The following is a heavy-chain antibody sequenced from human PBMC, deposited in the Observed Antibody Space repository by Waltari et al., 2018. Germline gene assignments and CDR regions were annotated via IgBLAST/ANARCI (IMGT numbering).Heavy chain of an antibody. V-gene: IGHV3-74*01. CDR2: GNVDGSAG. D-gene: IGHD2-2*01. Sequence: EGQLAESGGGLVQPGGSLRLSCAASGFTFSSHWMHWVRQAPGKGLGGVSRGNVDGSAGTYAASVGGRFTISRDNAKNTLYLQMNSLKVEDTAVYYCARESEFCSSSACNDGFDVWGQGTMVIVSS. CDR1: GFTFSSHW. J-gene: IGHJ3*01. CDR3: ARESEFCSSSACNDGFDV.